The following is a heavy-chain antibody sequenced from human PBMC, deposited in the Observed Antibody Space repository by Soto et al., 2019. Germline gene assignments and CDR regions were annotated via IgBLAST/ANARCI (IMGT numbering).Heavy chain of an antibody. J-gene: IGHJ4*02. Sequence: QLQLQESGPGLVKPSETLSLTCTVSGGSISSSSYYWGWIRQPSGKGLEWIGRIYYSGSSYYNPTLNSRVTPSVDTSKNKFSQKMSSVTAADTAVYYCARHQGSTVSLDYSGQGTLLIDSS. CDR3: ARHQGSTVSLDY. CDR2: IYYSGSS. CDR1: GGSISSSSYY. V-gene: IGHV4-39*01. D-gene: IGHD4-17*01.